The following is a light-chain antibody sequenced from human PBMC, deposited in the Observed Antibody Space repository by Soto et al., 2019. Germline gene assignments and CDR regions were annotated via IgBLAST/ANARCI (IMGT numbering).Light chain of an antibody. CDR3: SSYTSRNTWV. J-gene: IGLJ3*02. CDR1: AGDVGSYNR. V-gene: IGLV2-18*02. Sequence: QSALTQPPSVSGSPGQSVTISCTGTAGDVGSYNRVSWYQQPPGTAPKLMIYEVTTRPSGVPGRFSGSKSGNTASLTISGPQAEDEVTFSCSSYTSRNTWVFGGGTKPPVL. CDR2: EVT.